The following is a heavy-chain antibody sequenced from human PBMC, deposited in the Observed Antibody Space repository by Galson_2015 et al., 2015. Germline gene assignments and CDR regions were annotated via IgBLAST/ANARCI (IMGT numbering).Heavy chain of an antibody. Sequence: SLRLSCAASGFTFSDYSFIWVRQAPGKGLEWVSSISSRSSYIYYADSLKGRFTVSRDNAKNSVYLQLSSLRAEDTAVYYCARERGGETWDYYDGSGSYYLDCWGQGTLVTVSS. J-gene: IGHJ4*02. D-gene: IGHD3-22*01. V-gene: IGHV3-21*01. CDR2: ISSRSSYI. CDR3: ARERGGETWDYYDGSGSYYLDC. CDR1: GFTFSDYS.